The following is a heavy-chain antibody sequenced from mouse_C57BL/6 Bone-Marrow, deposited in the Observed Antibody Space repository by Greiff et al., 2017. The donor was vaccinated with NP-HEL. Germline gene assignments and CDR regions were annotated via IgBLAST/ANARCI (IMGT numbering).Heavy chain of an antibody. CDR3: ARGRGDYYGSGYIDY. CDR1: GYAFTNYL. CDR2: INPGSGGT. D-gene: IGHD1-1*01. Sequence: QVQLKQSGAELVRPGTSVKVSCKASGYAFTNYLIEWVKQRPGQGLEWIGVINPGSGGTNYNEKFKGKATLTADKSSSTAYMQLSSLTSEYSAVYFCARGRGDYYGSGYIDYWGKGTTLTVSS. V-gene: IGHV1-54*01. J-gene: IGHJ2*01.